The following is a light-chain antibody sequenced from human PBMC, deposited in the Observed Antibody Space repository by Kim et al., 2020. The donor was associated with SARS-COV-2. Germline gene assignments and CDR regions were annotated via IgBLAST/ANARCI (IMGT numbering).Light chain of an antibody. J-gene: IGKJ2*01. CDR2: LAS. CDR1: ENSGTW. V-gene: IGKV1-5*03. Sequence: SASVGDRVTITCRASENSGTWLAWYQQKPGRAPSLLIYLASTLESGVPSRCSGTGSGTEFSLSITSLQPDDFATYYCQHYSRFPYTFGQGTKLEI. CDR3: QHYSRFPYT.